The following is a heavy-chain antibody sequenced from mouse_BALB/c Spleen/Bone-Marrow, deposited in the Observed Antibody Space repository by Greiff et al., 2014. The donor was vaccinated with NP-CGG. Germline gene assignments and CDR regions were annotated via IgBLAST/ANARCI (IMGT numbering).Heavy chain of an antibody. CDR3: TRSYERYYAMDY. CDR1: GYTFTSYW. J-gene: IGHJ4*01. D-gene: IGHD1-1*01. V-gene: IGHV1-5*01. CDR2: IYPGNSGT. Sequence: EVQVVESGTVLARPGASVKMSCKASGYTFTSYWMHWVKQRPGQGLEWIGAIYPGNSGTSYNQKFKGKAKLTAVTSTSTAYMELSSLTNEDSAVDYCTRSYERYYAMDYWGQGTSVTVSS.